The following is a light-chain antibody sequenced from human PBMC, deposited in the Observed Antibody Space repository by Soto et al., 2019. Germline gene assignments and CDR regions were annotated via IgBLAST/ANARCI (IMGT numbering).Light chain of an antibody. CDR1: QSVSSSY. J-gene: IGKJ1*01. CDR2: GAS. V-gene: IGKV3-20*01. CDR3: QQYGSSPPWT. Sequence: EIVLTQSPGTLSLSPGERATLSCRASQSVSSSYLAWYQQKPGQAPRLLIYGASSRATGIPDRFSGSGSGTXXTXTXSRXEPEXFAVYYCQQYGSSPPWTFGQGTKVEIK.